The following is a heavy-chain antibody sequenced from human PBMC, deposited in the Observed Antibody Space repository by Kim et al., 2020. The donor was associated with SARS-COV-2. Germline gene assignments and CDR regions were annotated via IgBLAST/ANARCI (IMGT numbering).Heavy chain of an antibody. J-gene: IGHJ3*02. D-gene: IGHD6-6*01. V-gene: IGHV3-48*02. Sequence: ADLVKGRFTMYRDNAKNSRYLQMNSLRDEDTAVYYCARDIAARRSDAFDIWGQWTMVTVSS. CDR3: ARDIAARRSDAFDI.